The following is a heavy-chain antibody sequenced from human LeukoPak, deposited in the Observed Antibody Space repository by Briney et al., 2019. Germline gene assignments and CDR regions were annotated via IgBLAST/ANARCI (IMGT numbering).Heavy chain of an antibody. CDR2: IYHSGST. Sequence: PSETLSLTCAVSDGSISSGGYSWSWIRQPPGKGLEWIGYIYHSGSTYYNPSLKSRVTISVDRSKNQFSLKLSSVTAADTAVYYCARGIGSPPPIRFDPWGQGTLVTVSS. CDR3: ARGIGSPPPIRFDP. J-gene: IGHJ5*02. V-gene: IGHV4-30-2*01. D-gene: IGHD6-25*01. CDR1: DGSISSGGYS.